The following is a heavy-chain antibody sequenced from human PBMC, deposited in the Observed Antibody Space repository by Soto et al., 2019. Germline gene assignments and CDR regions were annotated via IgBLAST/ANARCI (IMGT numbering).Heavy chain of an antibody. D-gene: IGHD1-1*01. J-gene: IGHJ6*03. CDR2: INPNSGGT. V-gene: IGHV1-2*04. CDR3: AWGVHLPQPAYYRYMDV. Sequence: VSVXVSCKLSGYTLTGYYTHCVKKDPGQGLEWMRWINPNSGGTNYAQKFQGWVTMTRATSISTAYMELSRLRSDDTAVYYCAWGVHLPQPAYYRYMDVWGKGTTVTVSS. CDR1: GYTLTGYY.